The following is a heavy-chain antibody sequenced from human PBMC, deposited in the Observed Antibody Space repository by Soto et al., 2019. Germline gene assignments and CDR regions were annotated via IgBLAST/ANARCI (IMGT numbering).Heavy chain of an antibody. CDR2: ISAYNGNT. CDR1: GYTFTSYG. Sequence: LVKVSCKASGYTFTSYGISWVRQAPGQGLEWMGWISAYNGNTNYAQKLQGRVTMTTDTSTSTAYMELRSLRSDDTAVYYCARDAYSSGWYGVNWFDPWGQGTLVTVSS. CDR3: ARDAYSSGWYGVNWFDP. D-gene: IGHD6-19*01. V-gene: IGHV1-18*01. J-gene: IGHJ5*02.